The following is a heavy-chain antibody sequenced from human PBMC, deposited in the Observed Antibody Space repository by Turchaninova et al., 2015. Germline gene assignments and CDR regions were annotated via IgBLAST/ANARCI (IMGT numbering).Heavy chain of an antibody. CDR3: VKDRWVDY. Sequence: EVQMVESGGGLVQPGGSLRLSCSVSGFSFSAYALHWVGQAPGKGLEYVSSISIDGCITYYANSVKGRFTISRDNSKNTLYLQMSSLKTEDTAVYYCVKDRWVDYWGQGSLVIVSS. V-gene: IGHV3-64D*06. CDR1: GFSFSAYA. J-gene: IGHJ4*02. CDR2: ISIDGCIT. D-gene: IGHD4-23*01.